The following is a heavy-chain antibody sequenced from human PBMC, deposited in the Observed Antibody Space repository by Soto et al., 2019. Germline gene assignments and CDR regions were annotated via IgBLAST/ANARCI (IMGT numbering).Heavy chain of an antibody. J-gene: IGHJ3*02. D-gene: IGHD4-17*01. V-gene: IGHV4-59*12. CDR2: IYYSGST. CDR3: ARGPSTVMPNAFDI. CDR1: GGSISSYY. Sequence: SETLSLTCTVSGGSISSYYWSWIRQPPGKGLEWIGYIYYSGSTNYNPSLKSRVTISVDKSKNQFSLKLSSVTAADTAVYYCARGPSTVMPNAFDIWGQGTMVTVSS.